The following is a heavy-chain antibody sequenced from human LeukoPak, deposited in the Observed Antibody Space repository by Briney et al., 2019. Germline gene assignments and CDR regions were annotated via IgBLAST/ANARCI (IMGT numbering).Heavy chain of an antibody. CDR3: AKDRGTAMVPRGMDV. Sequence: PGGSLGLSGEASELTSSSYERTWARKAQGKGLEWVPSISSSSTYIYYANSVRGRFTISRDNAKDSVYLQMNGLRAGDSALYFCAKDRGTAMVPRGMDVWGQGTTVTVSS. J-gene: IGHJ6*02. CDR2: ISSSSTYI. CDR1: ELTSSSYE. V-gene: IGHV3-21*01. D-gene: IGHD5-18*01.